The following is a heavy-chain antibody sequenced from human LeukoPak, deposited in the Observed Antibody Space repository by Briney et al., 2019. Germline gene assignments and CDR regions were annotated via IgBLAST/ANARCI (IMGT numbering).Heavy chain of an antibody. J-gene: IGHJ4*02. CDR2: IYYSGST. CDR3: ARVGRYYDSSGPFYYFDY. Sequence: SETLSLTCTVSGGSISSYYWSWIRQPPGKGLEWIGYIYYSGSTNYNPSLKSRVTISVDTSKNQFSLKLSSVTAADTAVYYCARVGRYYDSSGPFYYFDYWGQGTLVTVSS. V-gene: IGHV4-59*01. D-gene: IGHD3-22*01. CDR1: GGSISSYY.